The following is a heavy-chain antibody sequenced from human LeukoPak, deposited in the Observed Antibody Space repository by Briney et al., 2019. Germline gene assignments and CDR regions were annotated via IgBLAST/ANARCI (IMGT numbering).Heavy chain of an antibody. D-gene: IGHD3-16*02. CDR2: IIPILGIA. V-gene: IGHV1-69*02. CDR1: GDTFSSYT. CDR3: ALESYDYVWGSYRYTHY. Sequence: SVKVSCKASGDTFSSYTISWVRQAPGQGLEWMGRIIPILGIANYAQKFQGRVTITADKSTSTAYMELSSLRSEDTAVYYCALESYDYVWGSYRYTHYWGQGTLVTVSS. J-gene: IGHJ4*02.